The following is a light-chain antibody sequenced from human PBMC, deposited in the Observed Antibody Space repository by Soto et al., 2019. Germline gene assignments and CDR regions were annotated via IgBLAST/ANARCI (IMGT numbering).Light chain of an antibody. J-gene: IGKJ1*01. CDR3: QQYGGSRWT. CDR1: QSVSSTY. V-gene: IGKV3-20*01. CDR2: GTS. Sequence: EIVLTQSPGTLSFSPGERATLSCRASQSVSSTYLVWYQQKPGQAPRLLIYGTSNRATGIPDRFSGSGSGTDFTLTISRLEPEDFAVYYCQQYGGSRWTFGQGTKVDIK.